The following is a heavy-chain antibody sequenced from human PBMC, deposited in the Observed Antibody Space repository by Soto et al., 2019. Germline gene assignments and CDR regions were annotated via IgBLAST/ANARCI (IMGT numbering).Heavy chain of an antibody. CDR1: GFTFSSYG. CDR3: AKTGPRADYYGMYV. J-gene: IGHJ6*02. D-gene: IGHD6-19*01. Sequence: QVQLVESGGGVVQPGRSLRLSCAASGFTFSSYGMHWVRQAPGKGLEWVAVISYDGSNKYYADSVKGRFTISRDNSKNTLYLQMNSLRAEDTAVYYCAKTGPRADYYGMYVWGQGTTVTVSS. V-gene: IGHV3-30*18. CDR2: ISYDGSNK.